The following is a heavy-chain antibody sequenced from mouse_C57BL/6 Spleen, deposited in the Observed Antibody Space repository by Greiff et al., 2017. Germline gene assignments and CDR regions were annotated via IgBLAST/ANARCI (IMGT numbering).Heavy chain of an antibody. J-gene: IGHJ3*01. V-gene: IGHV1-82*01. CDR2: IYPGDGDT. CDR1: GYAFSSSW. D-gene: IGHD1-1*01. CDR3: ARPGSSPFAY. Sequence: VKLMESGPELVKPGASVKISCKASGYAFSSSWMNWVKQRPGKGLEWIGRIYPGDGDTNYNGKFKGKATLTADKSSSTAYMQLSSLTSEDSAVYFCARPGSSPFAYGGQGTLVTVSA.